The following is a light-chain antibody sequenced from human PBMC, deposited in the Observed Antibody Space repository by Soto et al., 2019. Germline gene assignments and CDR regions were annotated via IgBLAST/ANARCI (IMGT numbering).Light chain of an antibody. CDR2: LNSDGSH. CDR3: QTWGTGVV. V-gene: IGLV4-69*02. J-gene: IGLJ2*01. CDR1: SGHSSYA. Sequence: QSVLTQSPSASASLGASVKLTCTLSSGHSSYAIAWHQQQPEKGPRYLMKLNSDGSHSKGDGIPDRFSGSSSGAERYLTLSSLQSEDEADYYCQTWGTGVVFGGGTKVTVL.